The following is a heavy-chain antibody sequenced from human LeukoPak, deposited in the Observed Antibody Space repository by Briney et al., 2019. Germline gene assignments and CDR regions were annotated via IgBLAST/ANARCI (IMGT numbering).Heavy chain of an antibody. CDR1: GASISGSGYY. V-gene: IGHV4-39*01. CDR2: IYYSGST. CDR3: AKSGGYGLIDY. J-gene: IGHJ4*02. D-gene: IGHD1-26*01. Sequence: SSETLSLTCAVSGASISGSGYYWGWIRQSPGKGLEWIGNIYYSGSTYYNASLQSRVTISIDTSKNQFSLRLNSVTAADTAMYYCAKSGGYGLIDYWGQGTLVTVSS.